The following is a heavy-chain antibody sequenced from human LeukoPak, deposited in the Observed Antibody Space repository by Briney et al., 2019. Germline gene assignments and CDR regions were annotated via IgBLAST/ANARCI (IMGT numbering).Heavy chain of an antibody. CDR1: GGSFSSYY. CDR2: INHSGST. V-gene: IGHV4-34*01. Sequence: RSSETLSLTCAVYGGSFSSYYWSWIRQPPGKGLEWIGEINHSGSTNYNPSLKSRVTISVDTSKNQFSLKLSSVTAADTAVYYCARSPPRYYDYVWGSYRYDYWGQGTLVTVSS. D-gene: IGHD3-16*02. J-gene: IGHJ4*02. CDR3: ARSPPRYYDYVWGSYRYDY.